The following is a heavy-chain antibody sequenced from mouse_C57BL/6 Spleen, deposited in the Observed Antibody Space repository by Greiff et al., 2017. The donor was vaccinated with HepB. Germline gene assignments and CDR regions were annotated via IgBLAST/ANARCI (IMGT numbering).Heavy chain of an antibody. CDR3: ARDDGYDPFAY. Sequence: DVQLQESGPGMVKPSQSLSLTCTVTGYSITSGYDWHWIRHFPGNKLEWMGYISYSGSTNSNPSLKSRISITHDTSKNHFFLKLNSVTTENTATYYCARDDGYDPFAYWGQGTLVTVSA. CDR2: ISYSGST. J-gene: IGHJ3*01. CDR1: GYSITSGYD. D-gene: IGHD2-2*01. V-gene: IGHV3-1*01.